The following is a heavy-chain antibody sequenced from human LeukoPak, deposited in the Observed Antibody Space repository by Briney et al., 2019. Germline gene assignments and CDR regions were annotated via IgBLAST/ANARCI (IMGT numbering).Heavy chain of an antibody. CDR1: GGSISSSSYY. CDR3: ASQGSSWTRWYFDL. V-gene: IGHV4-39*07. CDR2: IYYSGST. D-gene: IGHD6-13*01. J-gene: IGHJ2*01. Sequence: SETLSLTCTVSGGSISSSSYYWGWIRQPPGKGLEWIGSIYYSGSTYYNPSLKSRVTISVDTSKNQFSLKLSSVTAADTAVYYCASQGSSWTRWYFDLWGRGTLVTVSS.